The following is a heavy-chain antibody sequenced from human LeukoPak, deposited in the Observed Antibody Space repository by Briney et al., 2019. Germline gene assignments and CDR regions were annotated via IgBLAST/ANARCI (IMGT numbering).Heavy chain of an antibody. CDR3: AKTRAGNPRSYFHY. V-gene: IGHV3-23*01. CDR1: GFTFTNPA. CDR2: VSGSGDFI. J-gene: IGHJ4*01. D-gene: IGHD6-19*01. Sequence: GGSLRLSCAASGFTFTNPAMGWVRQAPGKGLEWVSVVSGSGDFIYYGDSVKGRFTISRDNSKNTLYLQMSSLRAEDTALYYCAKTRAGNPRSYFHYWGHGTLVTVSS.